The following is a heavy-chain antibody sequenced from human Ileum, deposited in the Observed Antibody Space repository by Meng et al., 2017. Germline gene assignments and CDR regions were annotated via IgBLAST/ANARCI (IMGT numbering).Heavy chain of an antibody. Sequence: GESLKISCKGSGYKFTTYWIGWMRQMPGKGLEWMGIIYPGDSETRYSPSFQGQVTISADKSISTAYLQWSSLKASDTAMYYCARRIAVAGTNAFDIWGQGTMVTVSS. D-gene: IGHD6-19*01. CDR1: GYKFTTYW. J-gene: IGHJ3*02. V-gene: IGHV5-51*01. CDR3: ARRIAVAGTNAFDI. CDR2: IYPGDSET.